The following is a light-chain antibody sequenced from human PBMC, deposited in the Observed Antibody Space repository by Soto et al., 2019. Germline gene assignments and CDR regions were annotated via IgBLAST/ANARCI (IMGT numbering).Light chain of an antibody. V-gene: IGLV4-69*01. J-gene: IGLJ2*01. Sequence: QPVLTQSPSASASLGASVKLTCTLSSGHSSYAIAWHQQQPEKGPRYLMKLNSDGSHSKGDGIPDRFSGSSSGAARYLTISSLQSEDEADYVCQPGGSGIVIFGGGIKLTVL. CDR2: LNSDGSH. CDR1: SGHSSYA. CDR3: QPGGSGIVI.